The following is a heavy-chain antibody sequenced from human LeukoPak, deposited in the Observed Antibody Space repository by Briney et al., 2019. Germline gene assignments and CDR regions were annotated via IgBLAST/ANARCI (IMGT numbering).Heavy chain of an antibody. D-gene: IGHD5-18*01. Sequence: GGSLSLSCAASGFTFSSYWMSWVRQAPGKGLEWVANIKQDGSEKNYVDSVKGRFTISRDNAKNSLYLQMNSLRAEDTAVYYCARDWDTAMVNDAFDIWGQGTMVTVSS. J-gene: IGHJ3*02. CDR2: IKQDGSEK. CDR3: ARDWDTAMVNDAFDI. CDR1: GFTFSSYW. V-gene: IGHV3-7*01.